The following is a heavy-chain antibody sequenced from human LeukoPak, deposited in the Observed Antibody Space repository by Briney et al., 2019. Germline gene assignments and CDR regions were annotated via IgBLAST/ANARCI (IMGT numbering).Heavy chain of an antibody. CDR2: ISSSGGTK. CDR1: GFTFSIYE. Sequence: GGSLRLSCAASGFTFSIYEMYWVRQAPGKGLEWVSYISSSGGTKYYADSVKGRFTISRDNTENSLFLQMNSLRAEDTAVYYCATLTVDSPFDYWGPGALVTVSS. D-gene: IGHD5-12*01. J-gene: IGHJ4*02. CDR3: ATLTVDSPFDY. V-gene: IGHV3-48*03.